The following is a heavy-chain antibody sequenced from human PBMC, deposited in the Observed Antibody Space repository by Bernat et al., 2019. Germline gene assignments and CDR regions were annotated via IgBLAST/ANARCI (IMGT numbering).Heavy chain of an antibody. Sequence: QVQLQESGPGLVKPSQTLSLTCTVSGGSISSGGYYWSWIRQHPGKGLEWIGAIYYSGTTYYNPSLKSRVTMSVDASSNQFSLKVNALTAADTAVYYCARHLRQSGNTPDYWGQGTLVTVSS. V-gene: IGHV4-39*01. D-gene: IGHD5-12*01. J-gene: IGHJ4*02. CDR1: GGSISSGGYY. CDR3: ARHLRQSGNTPDY. CDR2: IYYSGTT.